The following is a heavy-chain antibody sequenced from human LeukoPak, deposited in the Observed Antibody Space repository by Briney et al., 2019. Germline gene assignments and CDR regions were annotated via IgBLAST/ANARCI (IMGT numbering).Heavy chain of an antibody. D-gene: IGHD2-8*01. V-gene: IGHV4-34*01. CDR1: GGSFSGYY. CDR3: ARAGRISGTLMASFDY. CDR2: INHSGST. J-gene: IGHJ4*02. Sequence: PSETLSLTCAVYGGSFSGYYWSWIRQPPGKGLEWIGEINHSGSTNYNPSLKSRVTISVDTSKNQFSLKLSSVTAADTAVYYCARAGRISGTLMASFDYWGQGTLVTVSS.